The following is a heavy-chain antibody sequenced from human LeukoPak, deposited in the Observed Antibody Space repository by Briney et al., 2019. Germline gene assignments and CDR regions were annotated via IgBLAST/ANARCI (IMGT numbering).Heavy chain of an antibody. D-gene: IGHD2-2*01. CDR2: IYYSGST. V-gene: IGHV4-39*01. Sequence: SETLSLTCTVSGGSISSSSYYWGWIRQPPGRGLEWIGSIYYSGSTYYNPSLKSRVTISVATSKNQFSLRLSSVTAADTAVYYCARGGWGVVVPAANGNWFDPWGQGTLVTVSS. CDR3: ARGGWGVVVPAANGNWFDP. CDR1: GGSISSSSYY. J-gene: IGHJ5*02.